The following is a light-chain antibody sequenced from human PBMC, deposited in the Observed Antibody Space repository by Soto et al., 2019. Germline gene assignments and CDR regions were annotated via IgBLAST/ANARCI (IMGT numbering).Light chain of an antibody. CDR2: EVS. Sequence: QSALTQPASVSGSPGQSITISCTGTSSAVGGNNYVSWYQQYPGKAPKLMIYEVSNRPSGVSNRFSGSKSGNTDSLTISGLQAEDEADYYCSSFTTSTARVFGGGTQLTVL. CDR3: SSFTTSTARV. V-gene: IGLV2-14*03. J-gene: IGLJ3*02. CDR1: SSAVGGNNY.